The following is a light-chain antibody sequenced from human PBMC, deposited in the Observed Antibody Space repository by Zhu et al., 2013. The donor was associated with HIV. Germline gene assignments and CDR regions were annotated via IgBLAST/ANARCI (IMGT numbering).Light chain of an antibody. V-gene: IGKV3-20*01. Sequence: EVVLTQSPATLSLSPGEKATLSCRASQRLTSNYLAWYQLKPGQAPRLLIYGASNRAAGIPDRFSGGGSGTDFTLTINRLEPEDFAVYYCQHYYNWPPLTFGGGTKVEIK. CDR2: GAS. CDR3: QHYYNWPPLT. CDR1: QRLTSNY. J-gene: IGKJ4*01.